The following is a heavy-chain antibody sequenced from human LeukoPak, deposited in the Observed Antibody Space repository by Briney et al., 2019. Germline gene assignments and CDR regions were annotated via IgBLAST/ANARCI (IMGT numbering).Heavy chain of an antibody. V-gene: IGHV4-34*01. CDR1: GGSFSGYY. J-gene: IGHJ4*02. Sequence: SETLSLTCAVYGGSFSGYYWSWIRQPPGKGLEWIGSIYHSGSTYYNPSLKSRVTISVDTSKNQFSLKLSSVTAADTAVYYCAGSSIVVVPGAVDYWGQGTLVTVSS. D-gene: IGHD2-2*01. CDR2: IYHSGST. CDR3: AGSSIVVVPGAVDY.